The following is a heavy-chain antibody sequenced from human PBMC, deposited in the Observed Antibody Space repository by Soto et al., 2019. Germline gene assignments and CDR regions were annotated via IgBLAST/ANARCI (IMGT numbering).Heavy chain of an antibody. CDR2: IIPIFGTA. CDR3: ARHTHGYSGYDFEDIRYYYYGMDV. J-gene: IGHJ6*02. D-gene: IGHD5-12*01. Sequence: QVQLVQSGAEVKKPGSSVKVSCKASGGTFSSYAISWVRQAPGQGLEWMGGIIPIFGTANYAQKFQGRVTITADESTSPAYMALGSLRSEDTAVYYCARHTHGYSGYDFEDIRYYYYGMDVWGQGTTVTVSS. CDR1: GGTFSSYA. V-gene: IGHV1-69*01.